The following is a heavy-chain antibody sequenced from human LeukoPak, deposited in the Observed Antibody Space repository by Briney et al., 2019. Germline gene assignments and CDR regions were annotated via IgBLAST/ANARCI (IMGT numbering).Heavy chain of an antibody. J-gene: IGHJ5*02. CDR1: GGTFSSYA. V-gene: IGHV1-69*05. Sequence: ASVKVSCKASGGTFSSYAISWVRQAPGQGLEWMGRIIPIFGTANYAQKFQGRVTITTDESTSTAYMGLSSLRSEDTAVYYCARVGRAYCGGDCYPYWFDPWGQGTLVTVSS. CDR2: IIPIFGTA. D-gene: IGHD2-21*02. CDR3: ARVGRAYCGGDCYPYWFDP.